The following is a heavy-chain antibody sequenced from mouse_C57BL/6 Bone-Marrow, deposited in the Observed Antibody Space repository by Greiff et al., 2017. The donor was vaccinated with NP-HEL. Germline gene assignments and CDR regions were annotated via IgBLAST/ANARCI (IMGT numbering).Heavy chain of an antibody. CDR3: AREGYYGSSYGFAY. Sequence: QVQLQQPGAELVMPGASVKLSCKASGYTFTSYWMHWVKQRPGQGLEWIGEIDPSDSYNNYKQKFKGKSRLTVNKYSSAPSLPLRSMPADDSAVYYCAREGYYGSSYGFAYWGQGTLVTVSA. J-gene: IGHJ3*01. V-gene: IGHV1-69*01. D-gene: IGHD1-1*01. CDR1: GYTFTSYW. CDR2: IDPSDSYN.